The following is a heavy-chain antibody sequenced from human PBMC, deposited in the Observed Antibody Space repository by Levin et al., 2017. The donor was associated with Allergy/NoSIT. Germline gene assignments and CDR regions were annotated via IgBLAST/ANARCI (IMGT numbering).Heavy chain of an antibody. CDR1: GYTFTSYD. Sequence: ASVKFSCKASGYTFTSYDINWVRQATGQGLEWMGWMNPNSGNTGYAQKFQGRVTMTRNTSISTAYMELSSLRSEDTAVYYCARHPGECSGGSCYPLYYYGMDVRGQGTTVTVSS. D-gene: IGHD2-15*01. V-gene: IGHV1-8*01. J-gene: IGHJ6*02. CDR2: MNPNSGNT. CDR3: ARHPGECSGGSCYPLYYYGMDV.